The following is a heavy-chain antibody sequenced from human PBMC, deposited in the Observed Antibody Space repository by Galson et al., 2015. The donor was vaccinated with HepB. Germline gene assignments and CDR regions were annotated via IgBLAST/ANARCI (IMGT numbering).Heavy chain of an antibody. CDR1: GFSLSTSGMC. CDR2: IDWDDDK. V-gene: IGHV2-70*11. D-gene: IGHD3-10*01. J-gene: IGHJ1*01. CDR3: ARIPGYYYGSGSYDNEH. Sequence: PALVKPTQTLTLTCTFSGFSLSTSGMCVSWIRQPPGKALEWLARIDWDDDKYYGTSLKTRLTISKDTSKNQVVLTRTNMDPVDTATYYCARIPGYYYGSGSYDNEHWRQGTLVTVAS.